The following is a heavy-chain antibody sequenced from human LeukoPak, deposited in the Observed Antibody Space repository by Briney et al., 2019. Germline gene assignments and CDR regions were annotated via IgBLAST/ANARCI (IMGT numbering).Heavy chain of an antibody. V-gene: IGHV1-69*04. J-gene: IGHJ4*02. CDR3: ARGDDSSGYWKAFFDY. CDR2: IIPILGIA. CDR1: GGTFSSYA. D-gene: IGHD3-22*01. Sequence: GASVKVSCKASGGTFSSYAISWVRQAPGQGLEWMGRIIPILGIANYAQKFQGRVTITADKSTSTAYMELSSLRSEDTAVYYCARGDDSSGYWKAFFDYWGQGTLVTVSS.